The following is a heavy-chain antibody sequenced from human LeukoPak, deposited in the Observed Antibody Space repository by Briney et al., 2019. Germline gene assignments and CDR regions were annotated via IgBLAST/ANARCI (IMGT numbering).Heavy chain of an antibody. Sequence: GGSLRLSCAASGFTFSDYYMSWIRQAPGKGLEWVSDISSSSRYANYADSVKGRFTISRDNAKKSLYLQMNSLRAEDTAVYYCTRDKQQLDDYWGQGTLVTV. CDR2: ISSSSRYA. D-gene: IGHD1-1*01. V-gene: IGHV3-11*05. J-gene: IGHJ4*02. CDR3: TRDKQQLDDY. CDR1: GFTFSDYY.